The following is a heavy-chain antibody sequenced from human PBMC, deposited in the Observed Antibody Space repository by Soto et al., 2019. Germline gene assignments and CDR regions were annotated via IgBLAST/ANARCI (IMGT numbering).Heavy chain of an antibody. CDR1: VYTFTSYG. CDR3: ARGSNDIDY. J-gene: IGHJ4*02. V-gene: IGHV1-18*01. Sequence: GAPVNVSCKASVYTFTSYGISWVRQAPGQWLELMGWISAYNGNTNXAQKLQGRVXMTTDTSTSTAXMELRXLRSDDTAVYYCARGSNDIDYRGQGTLVTXS. D-gene: IGHD1-1*01. CDR2: ISAYNGNT.